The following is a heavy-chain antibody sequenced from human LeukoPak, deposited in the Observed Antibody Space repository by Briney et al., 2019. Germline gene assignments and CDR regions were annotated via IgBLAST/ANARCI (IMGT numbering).Heavy chain of an antibody. J-gene: IGHJ4*02. D-gene: IGHD3-3*01. CDR1: GFTFSSYA. CDR3: ASNFWSGYSPPFPVGDY. Sequence: GGSLRLSCAASGFTFSSYAMHWVRQAPGKGLEWVAVISYDGSNKYYADSVKGRFTISRDNSKNTLYLQMNSLRAEDTAVYYCASNFWSGYSPPFPVGDYWGQGTLVTVSS. CDR2: ISYDGSNK. V-gene: IGHV3-30-3*01.